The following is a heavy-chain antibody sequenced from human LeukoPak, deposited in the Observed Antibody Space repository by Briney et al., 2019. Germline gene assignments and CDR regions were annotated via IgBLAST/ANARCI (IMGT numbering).Heavy chain of an antibody. CDR2: INTDGSST. Sequence: GGSLRLSCAASGFTFSSYWMHWVRHAPGMGLVWVSRINTDGSSTSYADSVKGRFTISRDNAKNTLYLQMNSLRAEDTAVYYCARVAVHSSGYYPEYYFDYWGQGTLVTVSS. D-gene: IGHD3-22*01. J-gene: IGHJ4*02. CDR1: GFTFSSYW. V-gene: IGHV3-74*01. CDR3: ARVAVHSSGYYPEYYFDY.